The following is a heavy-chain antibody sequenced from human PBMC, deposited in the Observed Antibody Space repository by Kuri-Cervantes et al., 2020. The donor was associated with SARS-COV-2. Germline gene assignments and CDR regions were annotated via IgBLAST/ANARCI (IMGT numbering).Heavy chain of an antibody. CDR2: IYYSGST. V-gene: IGHV4-61*01. D-gene: IGHD2-21*02. Sequence: SETLSLTCTVSGGSVSSGSYYWSWIRQPPGKGLEWIGYIYYSGSTNYNPSLKSRVTISVDTSKNQFSLKLSSVTAADTAVYYCARAYCGGDCYSPTWYYGMDVCGQGTTVTVSS. CDR1: GGSVSSGSYY. J-gene: IGHJ6*02. CDR3: ARAYCGGDCYSPTWYYGMDV.